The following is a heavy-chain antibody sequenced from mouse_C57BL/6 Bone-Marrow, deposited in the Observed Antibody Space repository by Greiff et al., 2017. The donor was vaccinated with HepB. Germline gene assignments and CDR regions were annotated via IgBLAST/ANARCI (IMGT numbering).Heavy chain of an antibody. CDR2: ISYDGSN. D-gene: IGHD4-1*01. CDR3: AREGANWDVFDY. Sequence: EVQLQESGPGLVKPSQSLSLTCSVTGYSITSGYYWNWIRQFPGNKLEWMGYISYDGSNNYNPSLKNRISITRDTSKNQFFLKLNSVTTEDTATYYCAREGANWDVFDYWGQGTTLTVSS. CDR1: GYSITSGYY. J-gene: IGHJ2*01. V-gene: IGHV3-6*01.